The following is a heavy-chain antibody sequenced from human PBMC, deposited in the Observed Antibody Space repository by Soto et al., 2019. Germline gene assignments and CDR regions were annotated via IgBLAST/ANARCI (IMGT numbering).Heavy chain of an antibody. CDR2: IYYRGNT. CDR3: ARERPRDSYNPGHSALDI. Sequence: QLQLQESGPGLVKPSETLSLTCTYSGGSISSDYWSWIRQSPGKGLEGIGHIYYRGNTNYNPSLKSRVTISVDMSKTHLSLRLPSVTAADTAVYYCARERPRDSYNPGHSALDIWGQGTMVTVSS. D-gene: IGHD1-26*01. V-gene: IGHV4-59*01. J-gene: IGHJ3*02. CDR1: GGSISSDY.